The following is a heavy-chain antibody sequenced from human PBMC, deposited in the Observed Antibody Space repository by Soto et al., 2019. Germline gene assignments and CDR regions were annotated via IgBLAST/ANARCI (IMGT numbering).Heavy chain of an antibody. CDR2: ITNDGDT. D-gene: IGHD6-19*01. CDR1: GFTFSDYA. CDR3: ARTDKFNSQSSGWANRFDS. J-gene: IGHJ4*02. V-gene: IGHV3-23*01. Sequence: EVQLLESGGDLAQPGGSLRLICAASGFTFSDYAMTWVRQSPGKGLEWVSTITNDGDTNYRDTVKGRFTISRDNSRSTVYLQMNSLGAEDTAVYFCARTDKFNSQSSGWANRFDSWGQGTLVTVSS.